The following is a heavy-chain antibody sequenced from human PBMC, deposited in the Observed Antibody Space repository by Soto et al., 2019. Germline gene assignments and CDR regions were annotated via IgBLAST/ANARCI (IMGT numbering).Heavy chain of an antibody. CDR2: IYYSGST. D-gene: IGHD1-1*01. CDR3: ARVRESLIGTPLFDY. V-gene: IGHV4-30-4*01. CDR1: GGSISSGDYY. J-gene: IGHJ4*02. Sequence: PSETLSLTCTVSGGSISSGDYYWSWIRQPPGKGLEWIGYIYYSGSTYYNPSLKSRVTISVDTSKNQFSLKLSSVTAADTAVYYCARVRESLIGTPLFDYWGQGPLVTVPS.